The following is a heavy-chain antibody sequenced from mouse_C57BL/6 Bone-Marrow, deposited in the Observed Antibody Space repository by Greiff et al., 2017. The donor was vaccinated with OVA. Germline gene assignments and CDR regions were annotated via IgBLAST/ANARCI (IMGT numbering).Heavy chain of an antibody. CDR2: INPYNGGT. CDR3: ASRVGWLLYVLWYFDF. D-gene: IGHD2-3*01. Sequence: VQLQQSGPVLVKPGASVKMSCKASGYTFTDYYMNWVKQSHGKSLEWIGVINPYNGGTSYNQKFKGKATLTVDKYSSTAYMELNSLTSEDSAVYYCASRVGWLLYVLWYFDFWGTGTTVTVSS. J-gene: IGHJ1*03. V-gene: IGHV1-19*01. CDR1: GYTFTDYY.